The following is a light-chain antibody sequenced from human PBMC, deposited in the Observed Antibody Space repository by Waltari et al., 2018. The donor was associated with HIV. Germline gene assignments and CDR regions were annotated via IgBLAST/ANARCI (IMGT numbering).Light chain of an antibody. J-gene: IGLJ2*01. CDR3: TSYATAGTHVL. V-gene: IGLV2-23*02. CDR2: EVN. Sequence: QSALAQPASASGFPGQAITISCTGTSSDVGCYNLVSWYQQHPGKAPKLMISEVNKRPSGVSNRFSGSKSGNTASLTISGLQAEDEANYYCTSYATAGTHVLFGGGTKLTVL. CDR1: SSDVGCYNL.